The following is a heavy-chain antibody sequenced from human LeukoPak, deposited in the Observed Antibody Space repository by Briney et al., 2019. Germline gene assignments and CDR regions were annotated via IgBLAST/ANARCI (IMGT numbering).Heavy chain of an antibody. CDR2: IRDTGGST. J-gene: IGHJ5*02. CDR1: GFTFSSYA. V-gene: IGHV3-23*01. CDR3: AKVGDSSYWGHNWFDP. D-gene: IGHD6-13*01. Sequence: PGGSLRLSCAASGFTFSSYAMSWVRQAPGKGLVWVSAIRDTGGSTYYADSVKGRFTISRDNSKNTMYLQMNSLRAEDTAVYYCAKVGDSSYWGHNWFDPWGQGTLVTVSS.